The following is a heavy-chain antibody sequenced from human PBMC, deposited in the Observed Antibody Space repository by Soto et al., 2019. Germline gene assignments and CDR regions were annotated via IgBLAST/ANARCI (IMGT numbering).Heavy chain of an antibody. CDR1: GGSISSYY. D-gene: IGHD6-6*01. CDR2: IYYSGST. Sequence: ASETLSLTCTVSGGSISSYYWSWIRQPPGKGLEWIGYIYYSGSTNYNPSLKSRVTISVDTSKNQFSLKLSSVTAADTAVYYCAREEAARSFFDYWGQGTLVTVS. J-gene: IGHJ4*02. V-gene: IGHV4-59*01. CDR3: AREEAARSFFDY.